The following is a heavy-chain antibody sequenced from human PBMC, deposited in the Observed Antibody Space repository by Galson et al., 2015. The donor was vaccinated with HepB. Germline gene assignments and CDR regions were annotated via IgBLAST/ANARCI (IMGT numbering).Heavy chain of an antibody. CDR1: GVIFSGYG. D-gene: IGHD2/OR15-2a*01. V-gene: IGHV3-30*18. CDR2: ISYDETKK. CDR3: AKDMYTEYLGLDY. J-gene: IGHJ4*02. Sequence: SLRHPRPVSGVIFSGYGRHRARQAPGKGLEGVAVISYDETKKYYAAAVKGRFTISRDNFKNTLYLQMESLRPEDAAVYFCAKDMYTEYLGLDYWGQGTLVTVSS.